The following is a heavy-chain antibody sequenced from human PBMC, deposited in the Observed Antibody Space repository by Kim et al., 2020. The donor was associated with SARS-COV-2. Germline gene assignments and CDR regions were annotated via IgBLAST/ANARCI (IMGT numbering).Heavy chain of an antibody. D-gene: IGHD6-13*01. J-gene: IGHJ4*02. CDR3: ARVSEGGSSWYYFDS. CDR2: ISSGNSNT. CDR1: GFTFSDYY. V-gene: IGHV3-11*05. Sequence: GGSLRLSCAASGFTFSDYYMSWIRQAPGKGLEWLSYISSGNSNTSYADSVKGRFTISRDNAKNSLYLQMNSLRAEDTAIYYCARVSEGGSSWYYFDSWGQGTLVTVSS.